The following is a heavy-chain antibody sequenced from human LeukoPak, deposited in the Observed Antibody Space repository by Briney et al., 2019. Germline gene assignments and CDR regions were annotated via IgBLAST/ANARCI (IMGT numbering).Heavy chain of an antibody. Sequence: PGGSLRLSCAASGFTFSNYGMHWVRQAPGKGLEWAAVISYDGSNKYYADSVKGRFTISRDNSKNTLHLQVSSLRAEDTAVYYCAKVGASEWSIVLGPIKYWGQGTLVSVSS. CDR2: ISYDGSNK. D-gene: IGHD2-8*01. J-gene: IGHJ4*02. CDR1: GFTFSNYG. CDR3: AKVGASEWSIVLGPIKY. V-gene: IGHV3-30*18.